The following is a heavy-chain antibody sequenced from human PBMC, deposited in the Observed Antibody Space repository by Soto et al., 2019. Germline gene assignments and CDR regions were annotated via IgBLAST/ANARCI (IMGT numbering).Heavy chain of an antibody. CDR1: GFTFSDYY. CDR3: ARDPRYCRGGSCYSVGEDHYYYYMDV. V-gene: IGHV3-11*01. D-gene: IGHD2-15*01. Sequence: QVQLVESGGGLVKPGGSLRLSCAASGFTFSDYYMSWIRQAPGKGLEWVSYISSGGSPIYYTDSVKGRFTISRDNAENSLYLQMNSLRAEDTAVYYCARDPRYCRGGSCYSVGEDHYYYYMDVWGKGTTVTVSS. J-gene: IGHJ6*03. CDR2: ISSGGSPI.